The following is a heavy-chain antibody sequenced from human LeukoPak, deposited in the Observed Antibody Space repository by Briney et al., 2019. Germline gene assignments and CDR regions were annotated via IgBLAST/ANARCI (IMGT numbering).Heavy chain of an antibody. D-gene: IGHD2-2*01. CDR1: GFTFSSYW. CDR3: ARPGVCSSTSCSQDFQH. J-gene: IGHJ1*01. V-gene: IGHV3-74*01. CDR2: INSDGSST. Sequence: PGGSLRLSCAASGFTFSSYWMHWVRQAPGKGLVWVSRINSDGSSTSYADSVKGRFTISRDNAENTLYLQMNSLRAEDTAVYYCARPGVCSSTSCSQDFQHWGQGTLVTVCS.